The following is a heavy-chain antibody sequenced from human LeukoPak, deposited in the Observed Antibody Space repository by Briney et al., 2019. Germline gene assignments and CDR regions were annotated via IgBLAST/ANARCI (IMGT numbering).Heavy chain of an antibody. Sequence: GGSLRLSCAASGFTFSSYAMSWVRQAPGKGLEWVGRIKSKTDGGTTDYAAPVKGRFTISRDDSKNTLYLQMNSLKTEDTAVYYCTTETGYYYDSSGTDYWGQGTLVTVSS. CDR3: TTETGYYYDSSGTDY. D-gene: IGHD3-22*01. J-gene: IGHJ4*02. V-gene: IGHV3-15*01. CDR1: GFTFSSYA. CDR2: IKSKTDGGTT.